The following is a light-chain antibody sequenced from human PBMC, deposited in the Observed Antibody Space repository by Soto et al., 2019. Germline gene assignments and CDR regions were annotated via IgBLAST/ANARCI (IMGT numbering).Light chain of an antibody. CDR1: QGVTTSY. CDR3: QQYDNSPWT. J-gene: IGKJ1*01. CDR2: GAS. Sequence: EIVLTQSPGTLSLSPGERATLSCRASQGVTTSYLAWYQQKPGQAPRLLIYGASTRATGIPDRFSGSGSGSDFTLTISRLEQEDSGVYYCQQYDNSPWTFGQGTKVEIK. V-gene: IGKV3-20*01.